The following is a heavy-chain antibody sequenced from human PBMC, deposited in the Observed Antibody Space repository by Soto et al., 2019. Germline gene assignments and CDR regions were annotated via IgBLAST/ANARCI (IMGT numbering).Heavy chain of an antibody. V-gene: IGHV1-18*01. CDR1: GYDFTTYG. D-gene: IGHD2-8*01. CDR3: ARGMYGDF. J-gene: IGHJ4*02. Sequence: QVHLVQSGAEVKNPGASVKVSCKASGYDFTTYGITWVRQAPGQVLDWMAWISAHNGNTKYAPTLQGIVTVTRVTSTSTAYIELRSLIADDTAGYYCARGMYGDFWGQGALFTVSS. CDR2: ISAHNGNT.